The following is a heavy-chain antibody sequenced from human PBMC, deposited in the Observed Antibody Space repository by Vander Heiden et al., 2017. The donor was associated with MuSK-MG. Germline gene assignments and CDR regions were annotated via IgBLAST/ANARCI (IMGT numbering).Heavy chain of an antibody. Sequence: EVQLVESGGGLIQPGGSLRLSCAASGFTVSSNYMRGARQAPGKGLEWVSFIYSGCSTYYADSVKGRFTISRDNSKNPLYLQMNSLRAEDTAVYYCARFKGGGYFDYWGQGTLVTVSS. J-gene: IGHJ4*02. CDR3: ARFKGGGYFDY. CDR2: IYSGCST. V-gene: IGHV3-53*01. CDR1: GFTVSSNY. D-gene: IGHD3-10*01.